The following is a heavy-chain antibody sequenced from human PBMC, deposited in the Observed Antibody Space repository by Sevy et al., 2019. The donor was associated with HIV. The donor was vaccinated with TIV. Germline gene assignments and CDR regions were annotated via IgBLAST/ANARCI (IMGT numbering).Heavy chain of an antibody. CDR1: GFTFSSYA. Sequence: GGSLRLSCAASGFTFSSYAMHWVRQAPGKGLEWVAVISYDGSNKNYADSVKGRFNISRDNSKNTLYLKMNSLRAEDTAVYYCARDQLAGTTVFYYSYGMDVWGQGTMVTVSS. D-gene: IGHD1-1*01. V-gene: IGHV3-30-3*01. CDR3: ARDQLAGTTVFYYSYGMDV. J-gene: IGHJ6*02. CDR2: ISYDGSNK.